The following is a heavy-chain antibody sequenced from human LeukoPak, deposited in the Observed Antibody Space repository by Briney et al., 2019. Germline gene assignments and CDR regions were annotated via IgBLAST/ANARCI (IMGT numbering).Heavy chain of an antibody. V-gene: IGHV4-34*01. J-gene: IGHJ3*02. CDR1: GGSFSGYY. D-gene: IGHD3-22*01. CDR2: INHSGST. CDR3: ARTDYYDSSGGAFDI. Sequence: SETLSLTCAVYGGSFSGYYWSWIRQPPGKGLEWIGEINHSGSTNYNPSLKSRVTISVDTSKNQFPLKLSSVTAADTAVYYCARTDYYDSSGGAFDIWGQGTMVTVSS.